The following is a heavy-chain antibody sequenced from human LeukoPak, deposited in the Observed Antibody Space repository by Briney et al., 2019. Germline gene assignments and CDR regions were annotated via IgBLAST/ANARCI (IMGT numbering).Heavy chain of an antibody. V-gene: IGHV4-34*01. CDR2: INHSGST. CDR3: GRQGYSYARGYYYYMDV. Sequence: SETLSLTCAVYGGSFSGYYWSWIRQPPGKGLEWIGEINHSGSTNYNPSLKSRVTISVDTSKNQFSLKLSSVTAADTAVYYCGRQGYSYARGYYYYMDVWGKGTTVTVSS. CDR1: GGSFSGYY. D-gene: IGHD5-18*01. J-gene: IGHJ6*03.